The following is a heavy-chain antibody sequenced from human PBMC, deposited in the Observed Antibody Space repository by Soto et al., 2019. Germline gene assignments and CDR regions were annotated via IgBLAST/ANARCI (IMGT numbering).Heavy chain of an antibody. J-gene: IGHJ4*02. Sequence: GGSLRLSCAASGFTFSGSAMHWVRQASGKGLEWVGRIRSKANSYATAYAASVKGRFTISRDDSKNTAYLQMNSLKTEDTAVYYCTRLGGYDYRAFDYWGQGTLVTVSS. CDR1: GFTFSGSA. V-gene: IGHV3-73*01. CDR2: IRSKANSYAT. D-gene: IGHD5-12*01. CDR3: TRLGGYDYRAFDY.